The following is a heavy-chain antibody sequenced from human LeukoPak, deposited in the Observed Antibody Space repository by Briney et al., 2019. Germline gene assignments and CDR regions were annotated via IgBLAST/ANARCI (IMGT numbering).Heavy chain of an antibody. CDR2: ISSSGSTI. V-gene: IGHV3-48*03. Sequence: GGSLRLSCAASGFTFSSYEMNWVRQAPGKGLEWVSYISSSGSTIYYADSVKGRFTISRDNAKNSVYLQMDSLRAEDTAVYYCARGPTYGQAFDYWGQGTLVTVSS. CDR3: ARGPTYGQAFDY. J-gene: IGHJ4*02. D-gene: IGHD3-10*01. CDR1: GFTFSSYE.